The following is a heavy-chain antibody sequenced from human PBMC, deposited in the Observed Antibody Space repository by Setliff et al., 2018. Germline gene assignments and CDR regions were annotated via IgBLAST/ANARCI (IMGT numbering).Heavy chain of an antibody. D-gene: IGHD1-7*01. CDR1: GFTLSPFA. V-gene: IGHV3-23*03. CDR3: AKPQLELRWGFES. J-gene: IGHJ4*02. CDR2: IYRGDRDT. Sequence: GASLTTSCAASGFTLSPFAMSWVRQAPGKGLEWVSTIYRGDRDTFYTDSVKGRFTIFRDSSKNTLYLQMTSLRAEDTAVYYCAKPQLELRWGFESWGQGTLVTVS.